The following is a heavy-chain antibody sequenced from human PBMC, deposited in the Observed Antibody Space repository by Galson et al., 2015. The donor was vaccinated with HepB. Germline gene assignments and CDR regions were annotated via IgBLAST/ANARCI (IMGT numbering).Heavy chain of an antibody. CDR3: VSHLSGKKYYFDH. CDR2: IYSGGAT. J-gene: IGHJ4*02. V-gene: IGHV3-66*04. CDR1: GFTVNSNY. Sequence: SLRLSCAASGFTVNSNYMSWVRQTPGKGLEWVSIIYSGGATYFADSVKDRFSISRDNSQNTLYLQMDSLRAEDTAVYYCVSHLSGKKYYFDHWGQGTLVTVSS.